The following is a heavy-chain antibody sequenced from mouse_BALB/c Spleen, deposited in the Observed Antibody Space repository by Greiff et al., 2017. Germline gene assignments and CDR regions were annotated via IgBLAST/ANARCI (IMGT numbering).Heavy chain of an antibody. D-gene: IGHD2-4*01. V-gene: IGHV1-4*02. CDR1: GYTFTSYT. CDR2: INPSSGYT. CDR3: ARDYDWNYFDY. J-gene: IGHJ2*01. Sequence: QVQLQQSAAELARPGASVKMSCKASGYTFTSYTMHWVKQRPGQGLEWIGYINPSSGYTEYNQKFKDKTTLTADKSSSTAYMQLSSLTSEDSAVYYCARDYDWNYFDYWGQGTTLTVSS.